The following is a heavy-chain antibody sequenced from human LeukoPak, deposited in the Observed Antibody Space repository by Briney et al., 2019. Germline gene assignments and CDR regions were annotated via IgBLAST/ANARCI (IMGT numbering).Heavy chain of an antibody. J-gene: IGHJ3*02. D-gene: IGHD6-13*01. Sequence: GGSLRLSCSASGFTFSSYAMHWVRQAPGKGLEYVSAISRNGGSTYYADSVKGRFTISRDNSKNTLYLQMSSLRAEDTAVYYCVKDGGGGSRSCAFDIWGQGTMVTVSS. V-gene: IGHV3-64D*06. CDR1: GFTFSSYA. CDR3: VKDGGGGSRSCAFDI. CDR2: ISRNGGST.